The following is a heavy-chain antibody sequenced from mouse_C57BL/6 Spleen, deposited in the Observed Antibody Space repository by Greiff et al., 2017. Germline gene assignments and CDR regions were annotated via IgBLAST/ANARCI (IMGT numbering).Heavy chain of an antibody. J-gene: IGHJ4*01. CDR1: GYTFTSYC. V-gene: IGHV1-74*01. CDR2: IHPSDSDT. Sequence: QVQLQQPGAELVKPGASVKVSCKASGYTFTSYCMHWVKQRPGQGLEWIGRIHPSDSDTIYNQKFKGKATLTVDNSSSTAYMQLSSLTSEDSAVYYYTVGILDGSSYCSAMDYWGQGTSVTVSS. D-gene: IGHD1-1*01. CDR3: TVGILDGSSYCSAMDY.